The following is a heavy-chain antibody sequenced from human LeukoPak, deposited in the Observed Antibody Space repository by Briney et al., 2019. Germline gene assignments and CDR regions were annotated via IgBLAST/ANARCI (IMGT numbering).Heavy chain of an antibody. CDR3: AREEGYSGYDPFDY. Sequence: GGSLRLSCAASGFTFSSYSMNWVRQAPGKGLEWVSSISSSSSYIYYADSVKGRFTISRDNAKNSLYLQMNSLRAEDTAVYYCAREEGYSGYDPFDYWGQGTLVTVSS. CDR2: ISSSSSYI. V-gene: IGHV3-21*01. J-gene: IGHJ4*02. D-gene: IGHD5-12*01. CDR1: GFTFSSYS.